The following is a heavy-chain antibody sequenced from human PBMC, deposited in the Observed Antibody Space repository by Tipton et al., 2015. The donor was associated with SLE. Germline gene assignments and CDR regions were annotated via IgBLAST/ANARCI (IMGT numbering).Heavy chain of an antibody. Sequence: SLRLSCAASGFSFSYYGMHWVRQAPGKGLEWVAVIWYDGSNAYYADSVKGRFTISRDNSKNTLYPQMNSLSGEDTAVYYCAREYCSSTSCYGYYYMDVWGKGTTVTVSS. D-gene: IGHD2-2*01. CDR2: IWYDGSNA. CDR3: AREYCSSTSCYGYYYMDV. CDR1: GFSFSYYG. V-gene: IGHV3-33*01. J-gene: IGHJ6*03.